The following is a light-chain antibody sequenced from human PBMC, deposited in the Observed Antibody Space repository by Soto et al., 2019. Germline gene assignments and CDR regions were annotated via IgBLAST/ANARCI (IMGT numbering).Light chain of an antibody. CDR1: QSISSDY. V-gene: IGKV3D-20*02. CDR3: QQRGNRPPWT. CDR2: GAS. J-gene: IGKJ1*01. Sequence: EVVLTQSPDTLSLSPGERATLSCRASQSISSDYLVWYQQKPGQAPRLLIYGASSRATGIPDRFSGSGSGTDFTLTINRLEPEDFAVYYCQQRGNRPPWTFGQGTKVDIK.